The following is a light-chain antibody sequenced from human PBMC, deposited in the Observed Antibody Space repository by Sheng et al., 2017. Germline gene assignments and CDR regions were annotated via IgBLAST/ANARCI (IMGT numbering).Light chain of an antibody. V-gene: IGKV3-15*01. CDR1: QSISSD. CDR3: QQYNNWPLT. J-gene: IGKJ4*01. Sequence: EIVMTQSPATLSVSPGDRATLSCRASQSISSDLAWFQQKPGQPPRLLISDASTRAAGVPARFSGSGSGTEFTLTISNLQSEDFAVYYCQQYNNWPLTFGGGTKVEIK. CDR2: DAS.